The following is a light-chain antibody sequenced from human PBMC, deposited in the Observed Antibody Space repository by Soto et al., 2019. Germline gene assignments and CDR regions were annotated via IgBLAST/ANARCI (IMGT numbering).Light chain of an antibody. CDR1: QSISIW. Sequence: DIQMTQSPSTLSASVGDRVTMTCRARQSISIWLAWYQQKPGKAPNLLIYDASTLENGVPSRFSGSASGTDFTLTISSLQPYDFATYYCQQYNSYSPRTFGQGTKVDI. J-gene: IGKJ1*01. CDR3: QQYNSYSPRT. V-gene: IGKV1-5*01. CDR2: DAS.